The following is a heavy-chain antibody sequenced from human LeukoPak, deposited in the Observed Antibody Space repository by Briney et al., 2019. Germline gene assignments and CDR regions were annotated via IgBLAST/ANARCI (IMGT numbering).Heavy chain of an antibody. J-gene: IGHJ4*02. CDR1: RFTFSSYA. D-gene: IGHD6-13*01. V-gene: IGHV3-23*01. Sequence: AGGSLRLSCAVSRFTFSSYAMSWVRHAPGKGLEWVSSISGSGGNTFYAVSVKGRLTISRDYSKHTLYLQMNSLGAEDTAVYYCANLSPRIAAAGSYWGQGTLVTVSS. CDR2: ISGSGGNT. CDR3: ANLSPRIAAAGSY.